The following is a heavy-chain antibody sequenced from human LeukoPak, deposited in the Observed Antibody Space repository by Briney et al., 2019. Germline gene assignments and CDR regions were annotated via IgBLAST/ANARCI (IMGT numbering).Heavy chain of an antibody. Sequence: PGGSLRLSCAASGFTFSSYAMHWVRQAPGKGLEWVAVISYDGSNKYYADSVKGRFTISRDNSKNTLYLQMNSLRAEDTAVYYCARDGGFYSNYGDYWGQGTLVTVSS. CDR1: GFTFSSYA. D-gene: IGHD4-11*01. CDR3: ARDGGFYSNYGDY. V-gene: IGHV3-30-3*01. J-gene: IGHJ4*02. CDR2: ISYDGSNK.